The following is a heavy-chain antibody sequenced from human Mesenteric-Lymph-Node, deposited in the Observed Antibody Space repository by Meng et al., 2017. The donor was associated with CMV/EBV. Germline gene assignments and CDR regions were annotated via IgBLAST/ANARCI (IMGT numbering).Heavy chain of an antibody. CDR1: GGSISSSSYY. V-gene: IGHV4-39*01. CDR2: IYYSGNT. CDR3: ARHGGIFD. D-gene: IGHD3-16*01. Sequence: SETLSLTCTVSGGSISSSSYYWGWIRQPPGKGLEWIGSIYYSGNTYYNPSLKSRVTISVDTSENQLSLKLTSVTAADTAVYYCARHGGIFDWGQGTLVTVSS. J-gene: IGHJ4*02.